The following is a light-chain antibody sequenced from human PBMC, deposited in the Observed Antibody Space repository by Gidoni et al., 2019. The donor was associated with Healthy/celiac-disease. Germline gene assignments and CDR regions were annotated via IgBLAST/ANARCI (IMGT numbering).Light chain of an antibody. CDR1: SSDVGGYNY. J-gene: IGLJ2*01. Sequence: GQSITISCTGTSSDVGGYNYVSWYQQHPGKAPKLMIYEVSNRPSGVSNRFSGSKSGNTASLTISGLQAEDEADYYCSSYTSSSTPRVFGGGTKLTVL. CDR2: EVS. V-gene: IGLV2-14*01. CDR3: SSYTSSSTPRV.